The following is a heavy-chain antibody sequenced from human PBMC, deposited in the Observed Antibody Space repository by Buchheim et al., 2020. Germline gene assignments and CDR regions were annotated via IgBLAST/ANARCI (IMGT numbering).Heavy chain of an antibody. CDR1: GGSISSSSYY. CDR2: IYYSGST. V-gene: IGHV4-39*01. CDR3: ARGVGRLRNLFDY. Sequence: QLQLQESGPGLVKPSETLSLTCTVSGGSISSSSYYWGWIRQPPGKGLEWIGSIYYSGSTYYNPSLKSRVTISVDTSKNQFPLKLSSVTAADTAVYYCARGVGRLRNLFDYWGQGTL. D-gene: IGHD1-14*01. J-gene: IGHJ4*02.